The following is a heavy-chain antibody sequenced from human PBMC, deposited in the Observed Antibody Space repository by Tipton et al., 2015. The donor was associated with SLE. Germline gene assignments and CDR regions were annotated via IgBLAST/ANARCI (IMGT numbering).Heavy chain of an antibody. D-gene: IGHD1-26*01. CDR1: GGSFSGYY. CDR3: ARAGGGATRNWFDP. V-gene: IGHV4-34*10. Sequence: TLSLTCAVYGGSFSGYYWAWIRQPPGKGLEWIGSIYYSGSTYYNPSPKSRVTMSVDTSKNQFFLNLSSVTAADTALYYCARAGGGATRNWFDPWGQGTLVTVSS. J-gene: IGHJ5*02. CDR2: IYYSGST.